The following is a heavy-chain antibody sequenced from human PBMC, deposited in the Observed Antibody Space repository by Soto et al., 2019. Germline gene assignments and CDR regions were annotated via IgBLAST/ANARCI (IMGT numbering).Heavy chain of an antibody. D-gene: IGHD2-15*01. Sequence: EVQLVETGGGLVKPGGSLRLSCAATGFTFSSYSMNWVRQAPGKGLEWFSSISSSSSYIYYADSVKGRFAISRDNAENCLYPQKDSLRAEDTAVYYCAREGYGGNPQYFQHWGEGTLVTVSS. J-gene: IGHJ1*01. CDR2: ISSSSSYI. V-gene: IGHV3-21*01. CDR3: AREGYGGNPQYFQH. CDR1: GFTFSSYS.